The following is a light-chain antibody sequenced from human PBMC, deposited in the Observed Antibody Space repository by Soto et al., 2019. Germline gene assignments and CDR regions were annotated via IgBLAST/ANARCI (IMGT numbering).Light chain of an antibody. CDR3: QQHNNWPST. Sequence: EIVLTQSPGTLSLSPGERATLSCWASQSISSNYLAWYQQKPGQAPRLLIYGASSRATGIPARFSGSGSGTEFTLTISSLQSEDFAVYYCQQHNNWPSTFGQGTKVDIK. J-gene: IGKJ1*01. CDR2: GAS. CDR1: QSISSN. V-gene: IGKV3-15*01.